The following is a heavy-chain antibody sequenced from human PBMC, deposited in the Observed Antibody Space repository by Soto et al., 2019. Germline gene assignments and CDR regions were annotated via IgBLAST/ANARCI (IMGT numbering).Heavy chain of an antibody. V-gene: IGHV3-23*01. CDR1: GFTFSSYA. J-gene: IGHJ4*02. D-gene: IGHD3-22*01. CDR3: AKVYSSGSYFPDY. CDR2: ISARGDST. Sequence: GGSLRLSCAASGFTFSSYAMGWVRQTPGKGLEWVSAISARGDSTYYADSVKGRFTLSRDNSRNTLYLQMNSLRAEDTAVYSCAKVYSSGSYFPDYWGQGTLVTVS.